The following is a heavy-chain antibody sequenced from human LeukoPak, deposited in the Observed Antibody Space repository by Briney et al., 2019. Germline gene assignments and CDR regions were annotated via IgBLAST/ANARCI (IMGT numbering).Heavy chain of an antibody. D-gene: IGHD3-16*01. CDR2: INQYGSEK. Sequence: GGSLRLSCAASGLTFSNYWMTWVRQAPGKGLEWVANINQYGSEKYYVVSVKGRFTISRDNAKNSVSLQMNSLRAEDTAVYFCARSLGDDWGQGTLVTVSS. CDR3: ARSLGDD. CDR1: GLTFSNYW. V-gene: IGHV3-7*01. J-gene: IGHJ4*02.